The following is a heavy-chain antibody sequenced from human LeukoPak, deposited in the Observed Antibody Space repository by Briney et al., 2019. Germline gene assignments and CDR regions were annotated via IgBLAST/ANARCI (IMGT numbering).Heavy chain of an antibody. Sequence: PSETLSLTCAVYGGSFSGYYWSWIRQPPGKGLEWIGEINESGSTNYNPSLKSRVTISVDTSTNQFSLKLSSVTAADTAVYYCARAYSSGWYVFDYWGRGTLVTVSS. CDR1: GGSFSGYY. V-gene: IGHV4-34*01. J-gene: IGHJ4*02. CDR2: INESGST. D-gene: IGHD6-19*01. CDR3: ARAYSSGWYVFDY.